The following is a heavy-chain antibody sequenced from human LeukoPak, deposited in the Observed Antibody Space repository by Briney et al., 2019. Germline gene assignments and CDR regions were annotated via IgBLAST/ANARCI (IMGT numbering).Heavy chain of an antibody. J-gene: IGHJ4*02. CDR2: RYYSGST. D-gene: IGHD6-13*01. Sequence: SETLSLTCTVAGGSISSNYWSWIRQTPGKGLEWIGDRYYSGSTNYNPSLKSRVTISVDTSKNQFSLKLSSVTAADTAVYYCARHTDIAALSSLNYWGQGTLVTVSS. V-gene: IGHV4-59*08. CDR1: GGSISSNY. CDR3: ARHTDIAALSSLNY.